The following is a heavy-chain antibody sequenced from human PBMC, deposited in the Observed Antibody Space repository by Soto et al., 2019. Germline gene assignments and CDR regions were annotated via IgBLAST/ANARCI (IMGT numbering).Heavy chain of an antibody. D-gene: IGHD6-19*01. V-gene: IGHV5-10-1*01. CDR3: ARRTSTSGWRHYFDY. Sequence: PGESLKISCKGSGYSFAGYWITWVRQKPGKGLEWMGRIDPSDSQTYYSPSFEGHVTISTDNSISTAYLQWSSLKASDTAMYYCARRTSTSGWRHYFDYWGQGALVTVSS. CDR2: IDPSDSQT. J-gene: IGHJ4*02. CDR1: GYSFAGYW.